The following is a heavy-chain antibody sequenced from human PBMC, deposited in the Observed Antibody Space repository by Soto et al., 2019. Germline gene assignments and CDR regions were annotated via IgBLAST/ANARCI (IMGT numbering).Heavy chain of an antibody. CDR1: GFTFRGFG. J-gene: IGHJ3*02. Sequence: GVSLRLSCAAAGFTFRGFGMHWVRKTTGKGLEWVAVIWYDGSNKYYADSVNGRFTISRDNSKKSLYLQMNSLRDDDTAVYYCLKEEYRDVVTGSRGDALGIWGQGTMLTLSS. D-gene: IGHD3-9*01. CDR3: LKEEYRDVVTGSRGDALGI. V-gene: IGHV3-30*02. CDR2: IWYDGSNK.